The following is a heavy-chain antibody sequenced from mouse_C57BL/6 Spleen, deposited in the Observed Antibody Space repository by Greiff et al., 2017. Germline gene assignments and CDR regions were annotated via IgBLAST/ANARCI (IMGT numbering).Heavy chain of an antibody. V-gene: IGHV2-5*01. CDR1: GFSLTSYG. CDR2: LWRGGST. J-gene: IGHJ1*03. CDR3: AKNWDVDWYFDV. D-gene: IGHD4-1*01. Sequence: QVQLQQSGPGLVQPSQSLSITCTVSGFSLTSYGVHWVRQSPGKGLEWLGVLWRGGSTDYNAAFMSRLSITKDKSKSQVFFKMNSLQADDTAIYYCAKNWDVDWYFDVWGTGTTVTVSS.